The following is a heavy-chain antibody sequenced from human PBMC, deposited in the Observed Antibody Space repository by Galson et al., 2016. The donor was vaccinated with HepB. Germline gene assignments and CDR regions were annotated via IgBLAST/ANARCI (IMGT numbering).Heavy chain of an antibody. CDR1: EFTFSTYW. V-gene: IGHV3-74*01. CDR3: ARERHYYDNRGYPQPYWFFVL. CDR2: IDGDGSTT. Sequence: SLRLSCAASEFTFSTYWMHWVRQAPGKGLVWVSRIDGDGSTTIYADSVKGRFTVSRDNAKNTLSLQMNSLRAEDTAVYYCARERHYYDNRGYPQPYWFFVLWARGRLVTVSS. J-gene: IGHJ2*01. D-gene: IGHD3-22*01.